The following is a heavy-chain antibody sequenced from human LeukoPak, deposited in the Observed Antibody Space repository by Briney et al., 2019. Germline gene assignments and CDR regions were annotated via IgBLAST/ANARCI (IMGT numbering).Heavy chain of an antibody. CDR1: GYTFTGYY. Sequence: ASVKVSCKASGYTFTGYYMHWVRQAPGQGLEWMGWINPNSGGTNYAQKLQGRVTMTTDTSTSTAYMELRSLRSDDTAVYYCARERTTVVTPGYYYYMDVWGKGTTVTVSS. D-gene: IGHD4-23*01. V-gene: IGHV1-2*02. J-gene: IGHJ6*03. CDR2: INPNSGGT. CDR3: ARERTTVVTPGYYYYMDV.